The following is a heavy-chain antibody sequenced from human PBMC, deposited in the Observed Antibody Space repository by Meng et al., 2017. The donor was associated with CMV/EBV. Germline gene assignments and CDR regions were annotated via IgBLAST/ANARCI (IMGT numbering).Heavy chain of an antibody. J-gene: IGHJ5*02. CDR2: INPNSGGT. CDR1: GGTFSSYA. V-gene: IGHV1-2*02. Sequence: ASVKVSCKASGGTFSSYAISRVRQAPGQGLEWMGWINPNSGGTNYAQKFQGRVTMTRDTSISTAYMELSRLRSDDTAVYYCARDGMAALNWFDPWGQGTLVTVSS. D-gene: IGHD1-1*01. CDR3: ARDGMAALNWFDP.